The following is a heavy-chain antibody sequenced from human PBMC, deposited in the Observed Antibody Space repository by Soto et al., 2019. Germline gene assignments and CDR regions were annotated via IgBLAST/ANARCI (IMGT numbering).Heavy chain of an antibody. CDR1: GDSVSSNDAA. CDR2: TFYRSKWFN. CDR3: AREGQYWIGYNRFWVNAFDI. J-gene: IGHJ3*02. D-gene: IGHD3-3*01. Sequence: QVQLQQSGPGLVKPSQTLSVTCSISGDSVSSNDAAWNWIRQSPSRGLEWLGRTFYRSKWFNEYAESVKGQITINPDTSKNQFSLHLNSVSPEDTAVYYCAREGQYWIGYNRFWVNAFDIWGHGTTVTVSS. V-gene: IGHV6-1*01.